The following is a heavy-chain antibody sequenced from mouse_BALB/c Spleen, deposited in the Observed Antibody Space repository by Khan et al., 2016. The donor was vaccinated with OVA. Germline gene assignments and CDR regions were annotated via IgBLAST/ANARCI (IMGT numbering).Heavy chain of an antibody. CDR1: GYSFTGYF. CDR2: INPHIGET. D-gene: IGHD1-1*01. CDR3: ARKNGSDFDY. V-gene: IGHV1-20*02. J-gene: IGHJ2*01. Sequence: EVQLQESGPELVKPGASVKISCKASGYSFTGYFMNWAMQSLGKSLEWIGRINPHIGETLYNQNFKGKATLTVDESTRTAHMELRSLASEDSAVYYCARKNGSDFDYWGQGTTLTVSS.